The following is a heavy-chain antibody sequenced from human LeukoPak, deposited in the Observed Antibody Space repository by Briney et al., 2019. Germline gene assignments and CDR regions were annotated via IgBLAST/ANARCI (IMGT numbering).Heavy chain of an antibody. J-gene: IGHJ6*03. CDR2: INPNSGAT. V-gene: IGHV1-2*02. CDR1: GYTFTAYY. Sequence: ASVKVSCKASGYTFTAYYMHWVRQAPGQGLEWMGWINPNSGATKYSQTFQGRVTMTRDTSISTAYMELSRLKTEDTAVYYCTRQLGELLSGTLYYYYLDVWGKGTTVTVSS. CDR3: TRQLGELLSGTLYYYYLDV. D-gene: IGHD3-10*01.